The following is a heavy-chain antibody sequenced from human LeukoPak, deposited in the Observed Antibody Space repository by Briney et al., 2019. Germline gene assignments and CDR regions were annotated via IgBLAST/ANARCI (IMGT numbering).Heavy chain of an antibody. J-gene: IGHJ4*02. Sequence: SETLSLTCTVSGGSISSSSYYWGCIRQPPGKGLEWIGSIYYSGSTHYNPSLKSRVTISVDTSKNQFSLKLSSVTAADTAVYYCARTYRYFDWLGHSYYFDYWGQGTLVTVSS. CDR2: IYYSGST. CDR3: ARTYRYFDWLGHSYYFDY. CDR1: GGSISSSSYY. V-gene: IGHV4-39*01. D-gene: IGHD3-9*01.